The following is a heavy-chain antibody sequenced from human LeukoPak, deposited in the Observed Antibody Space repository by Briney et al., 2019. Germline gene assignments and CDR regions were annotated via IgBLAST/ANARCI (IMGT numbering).Heavy chain of an antibody. D-gene: IGHD3-22*01. Sequence: SETLSLTCAVYGGSFSGYYWSWIRQPPGKGLEWIGEINHSGSTNYNPSLKSRVTISVDTSKNQFSLKLSSVTAADTAVYYCARGTRYYYDSSGYYFLPLFDYWGQGTLVTVSS. CDR1: GGSFSGYY. CDR2: INHSGST. J-gene: IGHJ4*02. CDR3: ARGTRYYYDSSGYYFLPLFDY. V-gene: IGHV4-34*01.